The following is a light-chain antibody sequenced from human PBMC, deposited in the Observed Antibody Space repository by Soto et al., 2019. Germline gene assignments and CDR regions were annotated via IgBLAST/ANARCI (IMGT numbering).Light chain of an antibody. Sequence: QSALTQPASVSGSPGQSITISCTGTSSDVGGYTYVSWYQQHPGKAPKLMIYDVSNRPSGVSNRFSGSKSGNTASLTISGLQAEDEAEYYCSSYTSSSTRVFGTGTKLTVL. J-gene: IGLJ1*01. CDR1: SSDVGGYTY. CDR3: SSYTSSSTRV. V-gene: IGLV2-14*01. CDR2: DVS.